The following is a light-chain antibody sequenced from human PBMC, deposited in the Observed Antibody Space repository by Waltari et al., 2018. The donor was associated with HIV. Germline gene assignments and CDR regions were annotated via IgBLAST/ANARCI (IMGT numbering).Light chain of an antibody. CDR1: SSNIGAGYD. J-gene: IGLJ3*02. CDR2: GNS. CDR3: QSYDSSLSGSGV. V-gene: IGLV1-40*01. Sequence: QSVLTQPPSVSGAPGQRVTISCTGSSSNIGAGYDLHWYQQLPGTAPKLLIYGNSNRPSGVPDRFSGSKSGTSDSLAITGLQAEDEADYYCQSYDSSLSGSGVFGGGTKLTVL.